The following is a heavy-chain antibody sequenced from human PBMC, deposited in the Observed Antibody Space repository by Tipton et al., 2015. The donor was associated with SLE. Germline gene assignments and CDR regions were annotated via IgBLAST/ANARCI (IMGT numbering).Heavy chain of an antibody. J-gene: IGHJ4*02. D-gene: IGHD3-22*01. CDR1: GDSITSITRTNW. Sequence: TLSLTCTVSGDSITSITRTNWWSWVRQPPGKGLEWIGYVFSSGTTYYNPSLQVRLSMSLDTSKNQLSLQLSSVTSADTAVYYCARYFYDSSGVCLFDLWGQGTLVTVSS. V-gene: IGHV4-28*01. CDR3: ARYFYDSSGVCLFDL. CDR2: VFSSGTT.